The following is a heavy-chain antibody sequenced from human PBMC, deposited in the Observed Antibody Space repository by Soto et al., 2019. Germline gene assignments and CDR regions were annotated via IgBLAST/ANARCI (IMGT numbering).Heavy chain of an antibody. CDR2: IYPGDSDT. Sequence: PVASPRICRKCAGFTFTNSGIVWVRQMPGKGLEWMGIIYPGDSDTKYNPSFQGQVTISADKSITTTYLRWTSLKASDTAIYYCAASIFYYGMDVGGHGTTVTV. CDR1: GFTFTNSG. J-gene: IGHJ6*02. V-gene: IGHV5-51*01. CDR3: AASIFYYGMDV.